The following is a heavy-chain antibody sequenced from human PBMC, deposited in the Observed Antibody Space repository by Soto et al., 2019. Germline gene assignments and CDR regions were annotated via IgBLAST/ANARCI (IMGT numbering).Heavy chain of an antibody. Sequence: PSETLFLTCAVYGGSFSGYYWSWIRQPPGKGLEWIGEINHSGSTNYNPSLKSRVTISVDTSKNQFSLKLSSVTAAATAVYYCARGGGYCRSTSGRPFMEVWGKGTTVTV. CDR1: GGSFSGYY. CDR3: ARGGGYCRSTSGRPFMEV. V-gene: IGHV4-34*01. J-gene: IGHJ6*03. CDR2: INHSGST. D-gene: IGHD2-2*01.